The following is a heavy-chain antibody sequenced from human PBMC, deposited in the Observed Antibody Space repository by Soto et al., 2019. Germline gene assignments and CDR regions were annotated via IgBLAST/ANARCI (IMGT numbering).Heavy chain of an antibody. CDR2: IYYSGST. CDR1: GLYIRNGFYY. CDR3: ARGTSRYYDSSGYHNWFDP. J-gene: IGHJ5*02. D-gene: IGHD3-22*01. Sequence: PSETMSLTYTFSGLYIRNGFYYLSWISQHPGKGLEWIGYIYYSGSTYYNPSLKSRVTISVDTSKNQFSLKLSSVTAADTAVYYCARGTSRYYDSSGYHNWFDPWGQGTLVTVSS. V-gene: IGHV4-31*03.